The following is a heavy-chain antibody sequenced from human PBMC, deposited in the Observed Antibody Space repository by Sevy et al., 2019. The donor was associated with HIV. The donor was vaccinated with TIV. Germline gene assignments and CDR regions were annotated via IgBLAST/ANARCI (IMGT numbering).Heavy chain of an antibody. Sequence: SETLSLTCTVSGGSITSLYWNWIRQPPGKGLEWIANIYYNGQINYNPSLKSRVTLSLDTSKSQFSLRLSSVTAADTAMYYCAGENAWGRGYSWGQGTLVTVSS. CDR1: GGSITSLY. CDR3: AGENAWGRGYS. J-gene: IGHJ4*02. V-gene: IGHV4-59*08. CDR2: IYYNGQI. D-gene: IGHD1-26*01.